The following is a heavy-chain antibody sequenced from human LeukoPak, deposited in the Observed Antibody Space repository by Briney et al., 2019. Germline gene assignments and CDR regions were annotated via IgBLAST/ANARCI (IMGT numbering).Heavy chain of an antibody. CDR2: INPNSGGT. V-gene: IGHV1-2*02. Sequence: ASVKVWCKASGDTFTGYYVHWVRQGPGQGLEWMGWINPNSGGTNYAQKFQGRVTMTRDTSISTAYMELSRLRSDDTAVYYCARDQPRIAAAATYYFDYWGQGTLVTVSS. CDR1: GDTFTGYY. CDR3: ARDQPRIAAAATYYFDY. J-gene: IGHJ4*02. D-gene: IGHD6-13*01.